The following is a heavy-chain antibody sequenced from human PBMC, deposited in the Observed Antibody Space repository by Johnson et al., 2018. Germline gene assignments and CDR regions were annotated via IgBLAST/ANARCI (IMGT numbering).Heavy chain of an antibody. D-gene: IGHD3-3*02. Sequence: VQLVQSGGGLVQPGGSXRLSCAASGFTFSSYAMSWVRQAPGKGLEWDSYITRTGITINYADSVKGRFTISRDNGQNSLYLQMNSLRDEDTAVYYCVRDLHYAFDFWGPGTMVTVSS. CDR3: VRDLHYAFDF. J-gene: IGHJ3*01. V-gene: IGHV3-48*02. CDR1: GFTFSSYA. CDR2: ITRTGITI.